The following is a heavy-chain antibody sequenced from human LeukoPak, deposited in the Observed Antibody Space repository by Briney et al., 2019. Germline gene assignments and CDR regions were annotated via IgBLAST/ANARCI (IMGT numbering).Heavy chain of an antibody. CDR3: AREGDHCSGGSCYSGWFDP. CDR2: ISSSGSTM. J-gene: IGHJ5*02. V-gene: IGHV3-11*01. CDR1: GFTFSDYY. Sequence: GGSLRLSCAASGFTFSDYYMSWIRQAPGKGLEWVSYISSSGSTMYYADSVKGRFTISRDNAKNSLYLQMNSLRAEDTAVYYCAREGDHCSGGSCYSGWFDPWGQGTLVTVSS. D-gene: IGHD2-15*01.